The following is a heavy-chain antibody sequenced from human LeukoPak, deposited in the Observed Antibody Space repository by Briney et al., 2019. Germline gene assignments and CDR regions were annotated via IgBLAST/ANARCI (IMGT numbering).Heavy chain of an antibody. J-gene: IGHJ6*03. D-gene: IGHD2-2*01. CDR2: ITYGGKT. CDR3: ARRRDTAALFYRYYYLDV. V-gene: IGHV4-34*01. Sequence: SETLSLTCAVYGGSSSGYYWSWIRQPPGKGLEWICQITYGGKTKYNPSLKGRVTISIDTSKNQVSLKLHSVTAADTAVYYCARRRDTAALFYRYYYLDVWGKGTTVTISS. CDR1: GGSSSGYY.